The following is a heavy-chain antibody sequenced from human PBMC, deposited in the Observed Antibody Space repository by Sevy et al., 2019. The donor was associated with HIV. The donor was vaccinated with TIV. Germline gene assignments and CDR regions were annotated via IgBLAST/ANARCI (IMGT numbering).Heavy chain of an antibody. CDR3: AKDSGPHYGSGSTLGVR. CDR2: ISWNGGSI. D-gene: IGHD3-10*01. Sequence: GGSLRLSCAASGFTFDDYAMHWVRQAPGKGLEWVSGISWNGGSIGYADSVKGRFTISRDNAKNSLYLQMNSLRAEDTALYYCAKDSGPHYGSGSTLGVRWGQGTLVTVSS. J-gene: IGHJ4*02. CDR1: GFTFDDYA. V-gene: IGHV3-9*01.